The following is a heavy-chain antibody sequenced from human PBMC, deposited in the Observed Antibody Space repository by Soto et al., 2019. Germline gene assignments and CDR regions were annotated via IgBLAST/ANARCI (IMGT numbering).Heavy chain of an antibody. J-gene: IGHJ6*02. Sequence: QVQLVQSGAEVKKPGSSVKVSCKASGGTFSTYSISWVRQAPGQGLEWMGGSIPIFGTSNYEQKFQGRVTINADESTSTAYMELSSLRSEDTAVYYCARGGQHPKPSYDYGMDVWGQGTTVTVSS. CDR3: ARGGQHPKPSYDYGMDV. V-gene: IGHV1-69*01. D-gene: IGHD6-13*01. CDR1: GGTFSTYS. CDR2: SIPIFGTS.